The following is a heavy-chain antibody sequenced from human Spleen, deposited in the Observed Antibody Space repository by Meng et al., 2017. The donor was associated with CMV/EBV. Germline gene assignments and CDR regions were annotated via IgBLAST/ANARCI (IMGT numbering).Heavy chain of an antibody. Sequence: GGSLRLSCAASGFTFTDYYMSWIRLAPGKGLEWVSSISSSSSYIYYADSVKGRFTISRDNAKNSLYLQMNSLRAEDTAVYYCARDSGVVPAAHNGGYYYYGMDVWGQGTTVTVSS. CDR3: ARDSGVVPAAHNGGYYYYGMDV. CDR2: ISSSSSYI. D-gene: IGHD2-2*01. J-gene: IGHJ6*02. CDR1: GFTFTDYY. V-gene: IGHV3-11*06.